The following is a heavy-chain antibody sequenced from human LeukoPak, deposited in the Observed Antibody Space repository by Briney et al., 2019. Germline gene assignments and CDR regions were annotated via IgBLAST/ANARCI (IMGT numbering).Heavy chain of an antibody. Sequence: SETLSLTCAVYGGSFSGYYWSWIRQPPGKGLEWIGEINHSGSTNYNPSLKNRVTISVDTSKNQFSLKLSSVTAADTAVYYCARHAYFDYWGQGTLVTVSS. CDR2: INHSGST. V-gene: IGHV4-34*01. J-gene: IGHJ4*02. CDR3: ARHAYFDY. CDR1: GGSFSGYY.